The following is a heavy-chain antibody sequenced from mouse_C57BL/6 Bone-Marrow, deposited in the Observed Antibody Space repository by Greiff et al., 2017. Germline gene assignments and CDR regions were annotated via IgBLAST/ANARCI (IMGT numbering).Heavy chain of an antibody. CDR3: ARWGDY. CDR1: GYTFTSYW. V-gene: IGHV1-72*01. CDR2: IDPNRGGT. J-gene: IGHJ3*01. D-gene: IGHD2-13*01. Sequence: QVQLQQPGAELVKPGASVTLSCKASGYTFTSYWMHWVKQRPGRGLEWLGRIDPNRGGTKYNEKFKSKAPLTVDKPSSTAYMQLSSLTSEDSAVYYCARWGDYGGKGTLVTVSA.